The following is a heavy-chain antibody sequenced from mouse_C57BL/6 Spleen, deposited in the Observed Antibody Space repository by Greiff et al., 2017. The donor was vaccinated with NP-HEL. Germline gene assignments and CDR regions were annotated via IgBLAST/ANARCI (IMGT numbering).Heavy chain of an antibody. J-gene: IGHJ2*01. CDR2: IYPGNSDT. CDR3: TRGSGIFDY. Sequence: DVQLQESGTVLARPGASVKMSCKTSGYTFTSYWMHWVKQRPGQGLEWIGAIYPGNSDTSYNQKFKGKAKLTAVTSASTAYMELSSLTNEDSAVYYCTRGSGIFDYWGQGTTLTVSS. D-gene: IGHD4-1*01. V-gene: IGHV1-5*01. CDR1: GYTFTSYW.